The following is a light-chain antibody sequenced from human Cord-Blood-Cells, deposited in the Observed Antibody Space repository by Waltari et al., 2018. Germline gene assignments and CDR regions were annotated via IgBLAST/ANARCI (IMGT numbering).Light chain of an antibody. V-gene: IGKV3-20*01. CDR3: QQYGSSLYT. J-gene: IGKJ2*01. CDR2: GAS. CDR1: QSVSSSY. Sequence: EIVLTQSPGTLSLSPGARATLSCRASQSVSSSYLAWYQQKPGPAPRLLIYGASSRATGIPDRFSGSGSGTDFTLTISRLEPEDFAVYYCQQYGSSLYTFGQGTKLEIK.